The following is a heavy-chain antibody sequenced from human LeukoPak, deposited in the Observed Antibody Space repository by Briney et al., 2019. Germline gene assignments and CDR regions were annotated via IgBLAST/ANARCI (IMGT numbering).Heavy chain of an antibody. V-gene: IGHV3-23*01. J-gene: IGHJ4*02. CDR1: GFTFSSYA. D-gene: IGHD2-21*02. CDR2: ISGSGGST. CDR3: AKVNIVVVTATFDY. Sequence: QPGGSLRLSCAASGFTFSSYAMSWVRQAPGKGLEWVSAISGSGGSTYYADSVRGRFTISRDNSKNTLYLQMNSLRAEDTAVYYCAKVNIVVVTATFDYWGQGTLVTVSS.